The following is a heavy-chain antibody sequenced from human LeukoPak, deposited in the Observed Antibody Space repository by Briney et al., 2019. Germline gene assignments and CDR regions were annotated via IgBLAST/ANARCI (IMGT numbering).Heavy chain of an antibody. CDR2: IYYSGST. Sequence: SETLSLTCTVSGGSISSGGYYWSWLRQHPGKGLEWIGYIYYSGSTNYNPSLKSRVTISVDTSKNQFSLKLSSVTAADTAVYYCARGNKIVRATKGVFGDYWGQGTLVTVSS. CDR1: GGSISSGGYY. V-gene: IGHV4-61*08. CDR3: ARGNKIVRATKGVFGDY. J-gene: IGHJ4*02. D-gene: IGHD5-12*01.